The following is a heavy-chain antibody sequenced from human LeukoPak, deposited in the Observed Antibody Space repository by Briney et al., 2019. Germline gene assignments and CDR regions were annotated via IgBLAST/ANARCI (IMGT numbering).Heavy chain of an antibody. D-gene: IGHD4-17*01. Sequence: GGSLRLSCAASGSSFNIYWMSWVRQAPGKGLEWVANINQDGSEKYYVDSVKGRFTISRDNAKNSLYLQMNSLRAEDTAVYYCARDKSYGDSEDYWGQGTLVTVSS. CDR3: ARDKSYGDSEDY. V-gene: IGHV3-7*05. CDR2: INQDGSEK. J-gene: IGHJ4*02. CDR1: GSSFNIYW.